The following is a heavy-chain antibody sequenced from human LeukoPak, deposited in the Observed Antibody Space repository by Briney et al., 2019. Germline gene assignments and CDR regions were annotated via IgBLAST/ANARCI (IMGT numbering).Heavy chain of an antibody. J-gene: IGHJ4*02. V-gene: IGHV4-34*01. CDR1: GGSFSGYY. CDR2: INHSGST. Sequence: SETLSLTCAVYGGSFSGYYWSWIRQPPGKGLEWIGEINHSGSTNYKPSLKSRVTISVDTSKNQFSLKLSSVTAADTAVYYCARTVGAHDYWGQGTLVTVSS. CDR3: ARTVGAHDY. D-gene: IGHD1-26*01.